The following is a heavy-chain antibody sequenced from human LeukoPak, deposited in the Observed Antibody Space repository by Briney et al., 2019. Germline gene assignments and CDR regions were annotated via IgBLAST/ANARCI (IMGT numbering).Heavy chain of an antibody. Sequence: SETLSLTCTVSGGSISSYYWSWIRQPPGKGLEWIGYIYYSGSTNYNPSLKSRVTISVDTSKNQFSLKLSSATAADTAVYYCARDKSGVFDYWGQGTLVTVSS. CDR1: GGSISSYY. V-gene: IGHV4-59*01. CDR2: IYYSGST. J-gene: IGHJ4*02. CDR3: ARDKSGVFDY. D-gene: IGHD3-3*01.